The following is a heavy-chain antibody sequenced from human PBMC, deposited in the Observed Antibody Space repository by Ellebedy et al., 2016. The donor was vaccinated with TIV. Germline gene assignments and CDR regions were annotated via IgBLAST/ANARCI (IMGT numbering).Heavy chain of an antibody. CDR2: IYYSGST. Sequence: SETLSLTCTVSGGSISSYYWSWIRQPPGKGLEWIGYIYYSGSTNYNPSLKSRVTISVDTSKNQFSLKLSSVTAADTAVYYCARQLTMIVVVNYFDYWGQGTLVTVSS. D-gene: IGHD3-22*01. CDR1: GGSISSYY. J-gene: IGHJ4*02. CDR3: ARQLTMIVVVNYFDY. V-gene: IGHV4-59*08.